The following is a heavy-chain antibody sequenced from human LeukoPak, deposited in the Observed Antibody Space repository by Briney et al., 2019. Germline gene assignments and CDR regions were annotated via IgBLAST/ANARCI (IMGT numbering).Heavy chain of an antibody. CDR1: GFTFSSYW. Sequence: GGSLRLSCAASGFTFSSYWMHWVRQAPGKGLVWVSRINSDGSSTSYADSVKGRFTISRGNAKNTPYLQMNSLRAEDTAVYYCAKDYYGEDYFDYWGQGTLVTVSS. J-gene: IGHJ4*02. D-gene: IGHD4-17*01. V-gene: IGHV3-74*01. CDR2: INSDGSST. CDR3: AKDYYGEDYFDY.